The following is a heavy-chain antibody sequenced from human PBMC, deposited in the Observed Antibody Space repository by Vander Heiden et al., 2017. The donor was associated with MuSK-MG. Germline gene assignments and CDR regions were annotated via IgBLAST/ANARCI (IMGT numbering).Heavy chain of an antibody. Sequence: EAQLLESGGGLVQPGGSLRPSRAASGFTFSSYAMSWVRQAPGQGLEWVSVISGSGGNTCYADSVKGRFTISRDNSKNTLYLQMSSLRAEDTAVYYCAKDQRDYYGSGTYFDYWGQGTMVTVSS. D-gene: IGHD3-10*01. CDR3: AKDQRDYYGSGTYFDY. V-gene: IGHV3-23*01. CDR2: ISGSGGNT. CDR1: GFTFSSYA. J-gene: IGHJ4*02.